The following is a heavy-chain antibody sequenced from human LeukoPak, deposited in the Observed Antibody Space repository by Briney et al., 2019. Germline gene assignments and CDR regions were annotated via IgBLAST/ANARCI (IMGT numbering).Heavy chain of an antibody. CDR1: GFSLDDYA. CDR3: ATGYPGGY. J-gene: IGHJ4*02. D-gene: IGHD3-9*01. Sequence: GRSLRLSPAASGFSLDDYAMHWVWQAPRRGLEWVLGISWNSGSIGYSDSVKGRFTISKDNAKNSLYLQMNSLRAEDTALYYCATGYPGGYWGQGTLVTVSS. CDR2: ISWNSGSI. V-gene: IGHV3-9*01.